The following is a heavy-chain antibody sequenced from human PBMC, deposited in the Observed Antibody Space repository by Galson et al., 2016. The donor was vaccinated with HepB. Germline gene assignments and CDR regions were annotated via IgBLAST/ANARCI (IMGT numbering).Heavy chain of an antibody. CDR3: ARARARTPRAGLN. D-gene: IGHD3-22*01. V-gene: IGHV4-59*01. CDR1: GDSMTNYY. CDR2: VFHNGTT. Sequence: SETLSLTCSVSGDSMTNYYWSWIRQPPGKGLEWIGYVFHNGTTNYNPSLQSRLTISLDMSKNQVPLKLTSVTTADTAVYFCARARARTPRAGLNWGQGTLVAVSS. J-gene: IGHJ4*02.